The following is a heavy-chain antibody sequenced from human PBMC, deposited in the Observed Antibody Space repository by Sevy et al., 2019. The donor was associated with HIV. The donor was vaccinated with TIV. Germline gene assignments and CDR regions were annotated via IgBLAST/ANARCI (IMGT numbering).Heavy chain of an antibody. CDR2: IYYSGST. J-gene: IGHJ5*02. CDR3: ARGTQKRGYYDSSGYSSPQSWFDP. CDR1: GGSISSGGYY. Sequence: SETLSLTCTVSGGSISSGGYYWSWIRQHPGKGLEWIGYIYYSGSTYYNPSLKSRVTISVDTSKNQFSLKLSSVTAADTAVYYCARGTQKRGYYDSSGYSSPQSWFDPWGQGTLVTVSS. V-gene: IGHV4-31*03. D-gene: IGHD3-22*01.